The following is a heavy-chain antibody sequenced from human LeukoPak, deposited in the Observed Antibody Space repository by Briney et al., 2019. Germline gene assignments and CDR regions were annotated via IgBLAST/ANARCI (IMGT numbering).Heavy chain of an antibody. D-gene: IGHD3-22*01. CDR3: ARVQYYYDSSGYLLPGYFDY. J-gene: IGHJ4*02. V-gene: IGHV4-59*01. CDR1: GGSISSYY. Sequence: SETLSLTCTVSGGSISSYYWSWIRQPPGKGLEWIGYIYHSGSTNYNPSLKSRVTISVDTSKNQFSLKLSSVTAADTAVYYCARVQYYYDSSGYLLPGYFDYWGQGTLVTVSS. CDR2: IYHSGST.